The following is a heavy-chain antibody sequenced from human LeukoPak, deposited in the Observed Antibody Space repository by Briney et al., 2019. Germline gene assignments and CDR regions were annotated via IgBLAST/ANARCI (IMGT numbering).Heavy chain of an antibody. CDR1: GGSFSGYY. D-gene: IGHD2-15*01. Sequence: PSETLSLTCAVYGGSFSGYYWSWIRQPPGKGLEWIGEINHSESTNYNPSLKSRVTISVDTSKNQFSLKLSSVTAADTAVYYCARSFCSGGSCYSVRYYYYGMDVWGQGTTVTVSS. CDR3: ARSFCSGGSCYSVRYYYYGMDV. V-gene: IGHV4-34*01. J-gene: IGHJ6*02. CDR2: INHSEST.